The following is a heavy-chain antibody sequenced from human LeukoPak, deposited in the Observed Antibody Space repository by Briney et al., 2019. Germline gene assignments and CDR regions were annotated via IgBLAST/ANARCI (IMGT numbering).Heavy chain of an antibody. Sequence: GSLRLSCVVSGFTFNRCWMNWVRQAPGKGLEWVANIKQDGSEKYYVDSVKGRFTISRDNAKNSLYLQMNSLRAEDTAVYYCARDPFGVVTPIDYWGQGTLVTVSS. J-gene: IGHJ4*02. CDR3: ARDPFGVVTPIDY. V-gene: IGHV3-7*01. D-gene: IGHD3-3*01. CDR2: IKQDGSEK. CDR1: GFTFNRCW.